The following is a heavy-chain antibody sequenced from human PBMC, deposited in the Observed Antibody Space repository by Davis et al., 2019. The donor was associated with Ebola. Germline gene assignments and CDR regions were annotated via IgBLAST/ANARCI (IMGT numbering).Heavy chain of an antibody. Sequence: PGGSLRLSCAASGFTFSTYSMSWVRQAPGKGLEWVSSISSDSDYIYYADSAKGRFTISRDNAKNTLYLQMNSLRAEDTAVYYCAKLELLGYWGQGTLVTVSS. CDR2: ISSDSDYI. V-gene: IGHV3-21*01. J-gene: IGHJ4*02. D-gene: IGHD1-7*01. CDR3: AKLELLGY. CDR1: GFTFSTYS.